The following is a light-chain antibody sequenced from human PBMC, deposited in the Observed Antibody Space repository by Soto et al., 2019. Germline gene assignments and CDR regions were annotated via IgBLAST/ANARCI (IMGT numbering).Light chain of an antibody. V-gene: IGLV2-23*01. J-gene: IGLJ1*01. Sequence: QSVLTQPASVSGSPGQAITISCTGTTIDVGSYSLVSWYQHHPGKAPQLMIYEASKRPSGVSNRFSGSKSGNTASLTISGLQAEDEADYYCYSYGGSYYFFGPGTKVTVL. CDR2: EAS. CDR1: TIDVGSYSL. CDR3: YSYGGSYYF.